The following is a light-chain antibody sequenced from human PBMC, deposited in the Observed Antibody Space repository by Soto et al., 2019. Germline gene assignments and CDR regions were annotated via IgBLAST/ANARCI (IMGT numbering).Light chain of an antibody. CDR1: QSVSSY. CDR3: QQRSNWPRT. J-gene: IGKJ1*01. V-gene: IGKV3-11*01. Sequence: EIVLTQSPATLSLSPGGRATLSCRASQSVSSYLAWYQQKPGQAPRLLIYDASNRATGIPARFSGSGSGTDFTLTISSLEPGDFAVYYCQQRSNWPRTVGQGTKVEIK. CDR2: DAS.